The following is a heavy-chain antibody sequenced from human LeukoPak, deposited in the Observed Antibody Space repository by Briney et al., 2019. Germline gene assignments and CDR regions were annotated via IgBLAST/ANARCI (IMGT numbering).Heavy chain of an antibody. Sequence: PGGSLRLSCAASGFTFSSYAMSWVRQAPGKGLEWVSAISGSGGSTYYADSVKGRSTISRDNSKNTLYLQMNSLRAEDTAVYYCAKDYMWELLFDYWGQGTLVTVSS. CDR2: ISGSGGST. D-gene: IGHD1-26*01. J-gene: IGHJ4*02. CDR1: GFTFSSYA. V-gene: IGHV3-23*01. CDR3: AKDYMWELLFDY.